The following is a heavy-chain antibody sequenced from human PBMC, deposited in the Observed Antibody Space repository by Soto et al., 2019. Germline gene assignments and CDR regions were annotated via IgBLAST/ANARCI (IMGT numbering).Heavy chain of an antibody. V-gene: IGHV3-23*01. D-gene: IGHD5-18*01. CDR1: GFTFSSYA. CDR2: ISGSGGST. CDR3: AKLQAYSYGPGAYFDY. J-gene: IGHJ4*02. Sequence: EVQLLESGGDLVQPGGSLRLSFAASGFTFSSYAMSWVRQPPGRGLEWVSAISGSGGSTDYVDSVKGRFTISRDNSKNTLYLQMNSLRAEDTAVYYCAKLQAYSYGPGAYFDYWGQGTLVTVSS.